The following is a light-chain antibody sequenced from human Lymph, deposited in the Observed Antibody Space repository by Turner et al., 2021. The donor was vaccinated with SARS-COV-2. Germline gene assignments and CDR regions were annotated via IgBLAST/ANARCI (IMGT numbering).Light chain of an antibody. CDR2: KDS. CDR3: QSADSSGWV. CDR1: ALPKQY. Sequence: SYELTQPPSVPVSPGQTARITCSGDALPKQYAYWYQQKPGQAPVLVIYKDSERPSGIPERFSGSSSGTTVTLTISGVQAEDEADYYCQSADSSGWVFGGGTKLTVL. V-gene: IGLV3-25*03. J-gene: IGLJ3*02.